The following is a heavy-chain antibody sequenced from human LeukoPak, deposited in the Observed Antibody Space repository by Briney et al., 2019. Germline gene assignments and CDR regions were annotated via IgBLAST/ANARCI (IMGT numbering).Heavy chain of an antibody. Sequence: GGSLRLSCAASGFTFSSYEMNWVRQAPGKGLEWVSYISSSGSTIYYADSVKGRFTISRDNAKNSLYLQMNSLRAEDTAVYYCARYEDIVVVPAATDAFDIWGQGTMVTVSS. J-gene: IGHJ3*02. D-gene: IGHD2-2*01. CDR3: ARYEDIVVVPAATDAFDI. CDR1: GFTFSSYE. CDR2: ISSSGSTI. V-gene: IGHV3-48*03.